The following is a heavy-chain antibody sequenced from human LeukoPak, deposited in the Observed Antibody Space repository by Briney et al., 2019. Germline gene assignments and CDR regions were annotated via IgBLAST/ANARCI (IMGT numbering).Heavy chain of an antibody. Sequence: SETLSLTCTVSGGSISSYYWSWIRQPPGKGLEWIGYIYYSGGTNYNPSLKSRVTISVDTSKNQFSLKLSSVTAADTAVYYCARAGSFSRLFDYWGQGTLVTVSS. D-gene: IGHD3-10*01. CDR2: IYYSGGT. CDR3: ARAGSFSRLFDY. CDR1: GGSISSYY. J-gene: IGHJ4*02. V-gene: IGHV4-59*01.